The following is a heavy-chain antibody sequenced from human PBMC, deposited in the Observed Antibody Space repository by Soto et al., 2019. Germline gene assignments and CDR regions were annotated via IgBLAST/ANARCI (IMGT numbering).Heavy chain of an antibody. CDR3: ARGLGTNGLDV. J-gene: IGHJ6*02. D-gene: IGHD7-27*01. CDR2: IITYNGNT. V-gene: IGHV1-18*04. CDR1: GYSFTTYG. Sequence: QVQLLQSGAEVKKPGASVKVSCKASGYSFTTYGITWVRLAPGQGLEWLGGIITYNGNTDDAQNLQDRVTMTTETSTSTAYMEVTSLTSDDTAVYYCARGLGTNGLDVWGQGTTVTVSS.